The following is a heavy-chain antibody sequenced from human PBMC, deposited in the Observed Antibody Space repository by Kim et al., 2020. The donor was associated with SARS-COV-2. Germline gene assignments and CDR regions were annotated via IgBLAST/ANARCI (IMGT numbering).Heavy chain of an antibody. D-gene: IGHD3-22*01. Sequence: FQGRVTITADKSTSTAYMELSSLRSEDTAVYYCARDPYYYDSSDPSPFDYWGQGTLVTVSS. V-gene: IGHV1-69*04. J-gene: IGHJ4*02. CDR3: ARDPYYYDSSDPSPFDY.